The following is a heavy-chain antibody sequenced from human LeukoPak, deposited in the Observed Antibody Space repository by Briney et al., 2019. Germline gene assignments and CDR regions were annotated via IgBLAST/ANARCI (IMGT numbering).Heavy chain of an antibody. D-gene: IGHD4-11*01. CDR2: IRSKVYGGTP. Sequence: GGSLRLSCSCSGFTFGDYAMSWVRQAPGKGLEWLGFIRSKVYGGTPEYAASVKGRFTFSRDDSQSIAYLQMNSLKTEDTAVYFCATGDNDYHNYKYPFWGQGTLVTVSS. J-gene: IGHJ4*02. V-gene: IGHV3-49*04. CDR3: ATGDNDYHNYKYPF. CDR1: GFTFGDYA.